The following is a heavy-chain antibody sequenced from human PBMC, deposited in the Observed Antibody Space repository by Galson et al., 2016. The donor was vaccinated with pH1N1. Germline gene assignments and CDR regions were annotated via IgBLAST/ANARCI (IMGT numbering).Heavy chain of an antibody. CDR2: ISSTGGET. CDR3: AKTTTHDPGYYYGMDV. CDR1: GFTFSSFA. Sequence: SLRLSCAASGFTFSSFAMNWVRQGPGKGLEWVSSISSTGGETYYADSVKGRFTISRDNSKNTLYLQVNSLRAEDTAVYFCAKTTTHDPGYYYGMDVWGHGTAVTVSS. D-gene: IGHD1-1*01. V-gene: IGHV3-23*01. J-gene: IGHJ6*02.